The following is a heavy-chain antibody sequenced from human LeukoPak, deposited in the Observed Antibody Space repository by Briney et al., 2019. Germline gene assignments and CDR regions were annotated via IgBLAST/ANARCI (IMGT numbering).Heavy chain of an antibody. CDR3: AKSYGYGSGWSTFDY. J-gene: IGHJ4*02. V-gene: IGHV3-30*04. Sequence: GGSLRLSCAASGFTFSSYAMHWVRQAPGKGLEWVAVISYDGSNKYYADSVKGRFTISRDNSKNTLYLQMNSLRAEDTAVYYCAKSYGYGSGWSTFDYWGQGTLVTVSS. D-gene: IGHD6-19*01. CDR2: ISYDGSNK. CDR1: GFTFSSYA.